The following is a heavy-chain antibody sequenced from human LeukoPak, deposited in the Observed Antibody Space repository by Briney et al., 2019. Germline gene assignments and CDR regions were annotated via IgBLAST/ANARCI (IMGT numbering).Heavy chain of an antibody. D-gene: IGHD5-18*01. Sequence: GGSLRLSCAASGFTFSSHSMNWVRQAPGKGLEWVSYISSSSSTIYYADSVKGRFTISRDISKNTLYLQMNSLRAEDTAVYYCAKDSEYSYGYINYWGQGTLVTVSS. CDR3: AKDSEYSYGYINY. CDR1: GFTFSSHS. V-gene: IGHV3-48*01. CDR2: ISSSSSTI. J-gene: IGHJ4*02.